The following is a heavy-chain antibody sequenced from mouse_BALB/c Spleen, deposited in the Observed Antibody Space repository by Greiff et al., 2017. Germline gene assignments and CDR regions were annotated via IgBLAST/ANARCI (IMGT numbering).Heavy chain of an antibody. D-gene: IGHD2-10*02. CDR1: GFTFSSYG. J-gene: IGHJ2*01. V-gene: IGHV5-6-3*01. Sequence: EVQGVESGGGLVQPGGSLKLSCAASGFTFSSYGMSWVRQTPDKRLELVATINSNGGSTYYPDSVKGRFTISRDNAKNTLYLQMSSLKSEDTAMYYCAGLEYGNYDFDYWGQGTTLTVSS. CDR3: AGLEYGNYDFDY. CDR2: INSNGGST.